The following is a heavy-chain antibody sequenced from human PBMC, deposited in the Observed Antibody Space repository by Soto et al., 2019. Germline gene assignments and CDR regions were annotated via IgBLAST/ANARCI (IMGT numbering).Heavy chain of an antibody. D-gene: IGHD3-22*01. J-gene: IGHJ6*02. CDR3: ARHYYDSSGYYLNYYYYDGMDV. CDR1: GGSISSSNW. Sequence: SETLSLTCAVSGGSISSSNWWSWVRQPPGKGLEWIGEIYHSGSTNYNPSLKSRVTISVDKSKNQFSLKLSSVTAADTAVYYCARHYYDSSGYYLNYYYYDGMDVLDQGTTVT. V-gene: IGHV4-4*02. CDR2: IYHSGST.